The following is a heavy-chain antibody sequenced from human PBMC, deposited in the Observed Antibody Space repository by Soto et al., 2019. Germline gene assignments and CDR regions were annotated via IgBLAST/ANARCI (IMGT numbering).Heavy chain of an antibody. Sequence: SETLSLTCSVSGASIRSGGYFWTWIRQHAGRELEWIGYIYKNGSTSYNPSLKSRITMSVDTSKNEFSLKLSSVTAADTAVYYCASSFTVFGVVPFYWGQGTLVTVSS. J-gene: IGHJ4*02. CDR2: IYKNGST. V-gene: IGHV4-31*03. D-gene: IGHD3-3*01. CDR1: GASIRSGGYF. CDR3: ASSFTVFGVVPFY.